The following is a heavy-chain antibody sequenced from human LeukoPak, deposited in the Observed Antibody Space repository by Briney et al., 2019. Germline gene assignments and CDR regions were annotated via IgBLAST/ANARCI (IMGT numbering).Heavy chain of an antibody. CDR1: GGTFSSYA. D-gene: IGHD3-10*01. J-gene: IGHJ4*02. CDR3: ARARGAGVRGVPLFDY. Sequence: SVKVSCKASGGTFSSYAISWVRQAPGQGLEWMGGIIPIFGTANYAQKSQGRVTITADESTSTAYMELSSLRSEDTAVYYCARARGAGVRGVPLFDYWGQGTLVTVSS. CDR2: IIPIFGTA. V-gene: IGHV1-69*13.